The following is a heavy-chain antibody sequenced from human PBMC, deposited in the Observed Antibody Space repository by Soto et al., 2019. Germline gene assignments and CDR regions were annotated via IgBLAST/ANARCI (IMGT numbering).Heavy chain of an antibody. D-gene: IGHD4-17*01. CDR2: ISAYNGNT. CDR1: GYTFTSYG. Sequence: VASVKVSCKASGYTFTSYGISWVRQAPGQGLEWMGWISAYNGNTNYAQKLQGRVTMTTDTSTSTAYMELRSLRSDDTAVYYCAVYCCSCDRAGDYGDGSAPWGQGTLVTVSS. V-gene: IGHV1-18*01. J-gene: IGHJ5*02. CDR3: AVYCCSCDRAGDYGDGSAP.